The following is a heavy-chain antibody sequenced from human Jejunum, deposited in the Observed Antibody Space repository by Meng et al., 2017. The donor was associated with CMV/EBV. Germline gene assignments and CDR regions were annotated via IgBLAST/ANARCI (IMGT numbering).Heavy chain of an antibody. CDR1: GLTFRNYD. D-gene: IGHD1-1*01. V-gene: IGHV3-23*01. CDR2: ISSGGGTT. CDR3: TNYRNDWKVPA. J-gene: IGHJ5*02. Sequence: EVQLLDSGGGVVQPGGALRLSCAASGLTFRNYDMSWVRQAQGKGLEWVSGISSGGGTTYYADSVKGRFTISRDNSRNMVYLQMNSLRVEDTAVYYCTNYRNDWKVPASGQGTLVTVSS.